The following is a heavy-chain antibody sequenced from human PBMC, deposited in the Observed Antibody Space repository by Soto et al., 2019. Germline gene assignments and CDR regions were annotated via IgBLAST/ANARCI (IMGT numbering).Heavy chain of an antibody. J-gene: IGHJ5*02. V-gene: IGHV4-39*01. D-gene: IGHD3-10*01. CDR2: IYYSGST. Sequence: SETLSLTCNVSGGSISSSSTYWGWIRQPPEKGLEWIASIYYSGSTYYNPSLRSRVTLSVDTSKNQFSLKLSSVTAADTAVYYCARGLTVLLWFGELLPWFDPWGQGTLVTVSS. CDR3: ARGLTVLLWFGELLPWFDP. CDR1: GGSISSSSTY.